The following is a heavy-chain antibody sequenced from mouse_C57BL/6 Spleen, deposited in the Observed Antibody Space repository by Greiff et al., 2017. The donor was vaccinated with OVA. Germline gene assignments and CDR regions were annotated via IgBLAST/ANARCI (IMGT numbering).Heavy chain of an antibody. D-gene: IGHD3-3*01. J-gene: IGHJ2*01. Sequence: QVQLQQPGAELVQPGASVTMSCKASGYTFTSYWLTWVKQRPGQGLEWIGAIYPGSGSTNYNVKFKSKATLSVDTSSSTAYMQLSSLTSEYSAVYYGARGCSRDYWGQGTTLTVSS. V-gene: IGHV1-55*01. CDR1: GYTFTSYW. CDR2: IYPGSGST. CDR3: ARGCSRDY.